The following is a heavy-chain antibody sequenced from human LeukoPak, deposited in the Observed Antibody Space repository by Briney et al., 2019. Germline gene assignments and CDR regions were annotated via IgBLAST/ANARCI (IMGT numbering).Heavy chain of an antibody. CDR2: ISSSSSYI. J-gene: IGHJ5*02. CDR3: ATIAARPSWFDP. Sequence: GGSLRLSCAASGFTFSSYWMHWARQAPGKGLEWVSSISSSSSYIYYADSVKGRFTISRDNAKNSLYLQMNSLRAEDTAVYYCATIAARPSWFDPWGQGTLVTVSS. V-gene: IGHV3-21*01. CDR1: GFTFSSYW. D-gene: IGHD6-6*01.